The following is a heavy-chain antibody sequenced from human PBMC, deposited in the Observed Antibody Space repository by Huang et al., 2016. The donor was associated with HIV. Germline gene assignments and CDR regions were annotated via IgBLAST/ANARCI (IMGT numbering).Heavy chain of an antibody. CDR1: GFTFTNYG. D-gene: IGHD4-4*01. J-gene: IGHJ4*02. Sequence: QVQLVESGGGVVQPGGSLRLSCLTSGFTFTNYGVHWVRQAQGKGLDWVAHLRSDGGNTNYAGSVKGRVTISRDISKKTVYLQMNGLTPDDTAVYYCARDRRLMLSHDDSGLDYWGRGTLVSVSS. V-gene: IGHV3-30*02. CDR3: ARDRRLMLSHDDSGLDY. CDR2: LRSDGGNT.